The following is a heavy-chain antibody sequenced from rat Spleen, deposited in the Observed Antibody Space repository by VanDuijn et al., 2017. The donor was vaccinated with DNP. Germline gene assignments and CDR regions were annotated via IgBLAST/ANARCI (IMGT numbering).Heavy chain of an antibody. CDR2: ISTSGSRT. V-gene: IGHV5-25*01. Sequence: EVQLVESGGGLVQPGRSLKLSCAASGFTFSNYYMAWVRQAPKKGLEWVATISTSGSRTYYPDSVKGRFTISRDNAKSSLYLQMNSRKSEDTATYYCARQGTYYSGEDWFAYWGQGTLVTVSS. J-gene: IGHJ3*01. CDR3: ARQGTYYSGEDWFAY. CDR1: GFTFSNYY. D-gene: IGHD1-1*01.